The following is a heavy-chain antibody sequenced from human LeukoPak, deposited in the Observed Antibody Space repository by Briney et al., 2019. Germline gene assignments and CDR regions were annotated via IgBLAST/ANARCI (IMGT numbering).Heavy chain of an antibody. CDR2: INPSGGST. CDR1: GYTFTSYY. CDR3: ARGGGIEGGRDEILWFRERYNWFDP. Sequence: ASVKVSCKASGYTFTSYYMHWVRQAPGQGLEWMGIINPSGGSTSYAQKFQGRVTMTRDTSTSTVYMELSSLRSEDTAVYYCARGGGIEGGRDEILWFRERYNWFDPWGQGTLVTVSS. D-gene: IGHD3-10*01. J-gene: IGHJ5*02. V-gene: IGHV1-46*01.